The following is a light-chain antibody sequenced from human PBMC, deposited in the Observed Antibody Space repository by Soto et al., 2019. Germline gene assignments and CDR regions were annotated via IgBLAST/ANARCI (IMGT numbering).Light chain of an antibody. CDR2: GAS. V-gene: IGKV3-20*01. J-gene: IGKJ1*01. CDR1: PSVSASH. CDR3: QHYGSSPRT. Sequence: IVLTQSPGTLSLSPGERATLPCRASPSVSASHLAWYQQKPGQAPRLLIYGASSRATGIPDRFSGSGSGTDFTLTISRLEPDDFAVYYCQHYGSSPRTFGQGTKVEIK.